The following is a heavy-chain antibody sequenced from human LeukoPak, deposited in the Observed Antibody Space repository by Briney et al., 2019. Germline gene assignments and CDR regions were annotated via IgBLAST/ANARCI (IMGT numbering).Heavy chain of an antibody. CDR2: IYHSGTT. Sequence: SETLSLTCTVSAYSISNGFLWGWIRPPPGKGLEWIGIIYHSGTTYYNPSLKSRVTMSVDTSKNKLYLKLSSVRAADTAVYYCTRLSHVAGAPKVSWFDSWGQGTLVTVSS. CDR1: AYSISNGFL. V-gene: IGHV4-38-2*02. J-gene: IGHJ5*01. CDR3: TRLSHVAGAPKVSWFDS. D-gene: IGHD1-26*01.